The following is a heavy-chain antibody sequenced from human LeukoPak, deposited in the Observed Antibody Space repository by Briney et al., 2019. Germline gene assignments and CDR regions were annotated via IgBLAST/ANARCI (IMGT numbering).Heavy chain of an antibody. J-gene: IGHJ6*03. CDR1: GYTFTGYY. Sequence: ASVKVSCKASGYTFTGYYIHWVRQAPGQGLEWMGWVTPNSGGTNYAQKFQGRVTMTRDTSISTAYMELSRLRSDDTAVYYCARGAARPIYYYYMDVWDKGTTVTVSS. CDR3: ARGAARPIYYYYMDV. D-gene: IGHD6-6*01. CDR2: VTPNSGGT. V-gene: IGHV1-2*02.